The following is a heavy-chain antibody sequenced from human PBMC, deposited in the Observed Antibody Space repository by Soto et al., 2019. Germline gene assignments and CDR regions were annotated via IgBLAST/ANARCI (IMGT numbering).Heavy chain of an antibody. J-gene: IGHJ6*02. V-gene: IGHV1-8*02. D-gene: IGHD3-10*01. CDR2: MNPNSGNT. CDR1: GDTFTSYD. CDR3: ARDGSGSFSFSGDV. Sequence: GASVKVACKASGDTFTSYDINGVRQATGQGLEWMGWMNPNSGNTGYAQKFQGRVTMTTDTSMSTAYMELSSLRSEDTAVYYCARDGSGSFSFSGDVWGQGTTVTVSS.